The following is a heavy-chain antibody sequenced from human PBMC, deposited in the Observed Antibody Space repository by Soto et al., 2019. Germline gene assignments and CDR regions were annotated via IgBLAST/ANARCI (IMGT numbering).Heavy chain of an antibody. CDR2: TYYRSRWYN. D-gene: IGHD1-7*01. J-gene: IGHJ6*03. CDR1: GDTDSSNSAA. Sequence: SPTQSLSCAISGDTDSSNSAAWYWIRQSPSRGLEWLGRTYYRSRWYNDYAVSVKSRITVNPDTSKNQFSLHLNSVTPEDTAVYYCAGTTSLQSYYMDVWDKGTTVTVS. CDR3: AGTTSLQSYYMDV. V-gene: IGHV6-1*01.